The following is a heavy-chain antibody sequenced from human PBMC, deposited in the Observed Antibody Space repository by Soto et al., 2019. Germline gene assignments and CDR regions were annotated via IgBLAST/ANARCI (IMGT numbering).Heavy chain of an antibody. Sequence: QVQLQQSGPGLVKPSQTLSLTCAISGDSVSSNSAAWYWIRQSPSRGLEWLGRTYYRSKWYNDYAVSVKTRITINPDTSKNQFSLQLNSVTPEDTAVYYCAREGNIVATILRPFHIWGQGTMVTVSS. CDR1: GDSVSSNSAA. CDR2: TYYRSKWYN. CDR3: AREGNIVATILRPFHI. J-gene: IGHJ3*02. V-gene: IGHV6-1*01. D-gene: IGHD5-12*01.